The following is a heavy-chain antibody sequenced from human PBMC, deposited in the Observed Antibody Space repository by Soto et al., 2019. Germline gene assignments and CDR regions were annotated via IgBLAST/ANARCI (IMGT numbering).Heavy chain of an antibody. CDR1: GGSVSSGSYY. J-gene: IGHJ6*02. D-gene: IGHD3-22*01. V-gene: IGHV4-61*01. Sequence: SETLSLTCTVSGGSVSSGSYYWSWIRQPPGKGLEWIGYIYYSGSTNYNPSLKSRVTISVDTSKNQFSLKLSSVTAADTAVYYCARENPQYYYDSSGDPSPIGMDVWGQGTTVTVSS. CDR2: IYYSGST. CDR3: ARENPQYYYDSSGDPSPIGMDV.